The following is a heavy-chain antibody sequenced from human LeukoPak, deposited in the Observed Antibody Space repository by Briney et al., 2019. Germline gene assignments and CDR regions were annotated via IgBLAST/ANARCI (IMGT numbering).Heavy chain of an antibody. CDR1: GGSFSGYY. Sequence: SETLSLTCAVYGGSFSGYYWRWVRQPPGKGLEWSGEINHSGSTNYNPCLKRRVTISVDTSKNQFSLKLSSVTAADTAVYYCARFSSYHVRVDYWGQGTLVTVSS. D-gene: IGHD6-6*01. V-gene: IGHV4-34*01. J-gene: IGHJ4*02. CDR3: ARFSSYHVRVDY. CDR2: INHSGST.